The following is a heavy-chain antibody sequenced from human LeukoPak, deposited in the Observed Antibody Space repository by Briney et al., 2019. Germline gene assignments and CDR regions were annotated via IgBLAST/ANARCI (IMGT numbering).Heavy chain of an antibody. CDR1: GFTFSDYW. Sequence: GGSLRLSCAVSGFTFSDYWMNWVRQAPGKGLEWVASIRQDGSEKTYLDSVKGRFTISRDNTKNSLFLQMSSLRAEDTAVYYCARDGTAPGLYFDLWGQGTLVTVSS. J-gene: IGHJ4*01. D-gene: IGHD1/OR15-1a*01. CDR2: IRQDGSEK. V-gene: IGHV3-7*01. CDR3: ARDGTAPGLYFDL.